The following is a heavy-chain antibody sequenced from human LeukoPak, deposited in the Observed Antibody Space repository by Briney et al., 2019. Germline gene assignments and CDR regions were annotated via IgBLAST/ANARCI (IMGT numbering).Heavy chain of an antibody. D-gene: IGHD5-12*01. CDR2: ISWNSGHI. CDR3: AKEYGYTYGEFDY. V-gene: IGHV3-9*01. J-gene: IGHJ4*02. CDR1: GFTFDDYA. Sequence: GGSLRLSCAASGFTFDDYAMHWVRQTPGKGLEWVSGISWNSGHIGYADSVKGRFTISGDNAKNSLYLQMNSLRAEDTAVYYCAKEYGYTYGEFDYWGQGTLVTVSS.